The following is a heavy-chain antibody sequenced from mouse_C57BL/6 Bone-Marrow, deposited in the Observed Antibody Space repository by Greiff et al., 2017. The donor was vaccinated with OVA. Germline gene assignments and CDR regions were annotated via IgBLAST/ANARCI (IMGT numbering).Heavy chain of an antibody. V-gene: IGHV5-6*01. CDR3: ARHKSAYFDV. CDR2: ISSGGSYT. J-gene: IGHJ1*03. CDR1: GFTFSSYG. Sequence: EVKLVESGGDLVKPGGSLKLSCAASGFTFSSYGMSWVRQTPAKRLEWVATISSGGSYTYYPDSVKGRFTISRDNAKNTLYLQMSSLKSEDTAMYYCARHKSAYFDVWGTGTTVTVSS. D-gene: IGHD6-1*01.